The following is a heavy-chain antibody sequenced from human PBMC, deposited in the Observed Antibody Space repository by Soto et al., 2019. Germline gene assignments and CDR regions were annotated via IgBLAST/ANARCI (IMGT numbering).Heavy chain of an antibody. Sequence: PGGSLTLSCASSGFPFSSYWMHSVRQAPGKGLVWVSRINSDESSTSYADSVKGRFTISRDNAKNTLYLQMNSLRAEDTTVYYCERGPFYGSSWGQGTLVTVSS. CDR1: GFPFSSYW. J-gene: IGHJ4*02. D-gene: IGHD6-13*01. CDR2: INSDESST. V-gene: IGHV3-74*01. CDR3: ERGPFYGSS.